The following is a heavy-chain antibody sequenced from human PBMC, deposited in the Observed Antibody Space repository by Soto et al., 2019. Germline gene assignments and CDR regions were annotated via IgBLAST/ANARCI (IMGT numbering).Heavy chain of an antibody. CDR2: IDGGGSGT. CDR3: AKGVSDVNWFAEY. V-gene: IGHV3-23*01. Sequence: EVQLLESGGGLVQPGGSLRLTCAASGFTFETYVMTWVRQTPGQGLKWVSAIDGGGSGTYYGGSVKGRFTISRDNLENTLFLQMENLRVEDPAVYYCAKGVSDVNWFAEYWGQGILVTVSS. CDR1: GFTFETYV. D-gene: IGHD3-10*01. J-gene: IGHJ4*02.